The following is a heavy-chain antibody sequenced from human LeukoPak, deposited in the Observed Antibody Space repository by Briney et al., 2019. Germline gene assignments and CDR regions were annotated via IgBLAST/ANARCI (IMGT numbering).Heavy chain of an antibody. CDR2: IYHSGST. CDR3: ARDSRPNRGEFDY. V-gene: IGHV4-38-2*02. J-gene: IGHJ4*02. CDR1: GYSISSGYY. D-gene: IGHD3-16*01. Sequence: PSETLSLTCTVSGYSISSGYYWGWIRQPPGKGLEWIGSIYHSGSTYYNPSLKSRVTISVDTSKNQFSLKLSSVTAADTAVYYCARDSRPNRGEFDYRGQGTLVTVSS.